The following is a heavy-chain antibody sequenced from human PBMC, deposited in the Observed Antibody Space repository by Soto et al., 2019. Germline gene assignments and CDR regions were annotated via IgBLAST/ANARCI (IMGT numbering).Heavy chain of an antibody. CDR3: ARHTPAISISDH. D-gene: IGHD2-15*01. CDR1: GGSISSSSYY. Sequence: PSETKSLTSTVSGGSISSSSYYWGWIRQPPGKGLEWIGSIYYSGSTYYNPSLKSRVTISVDTSKNQFSLKLSSVTAADTAVYYCARHTPAISISDHWGQGTLVTVSS. CDR2: IYYSGST. V-gene: IGHV4-39*01. J-gene: IGHJ4*02.